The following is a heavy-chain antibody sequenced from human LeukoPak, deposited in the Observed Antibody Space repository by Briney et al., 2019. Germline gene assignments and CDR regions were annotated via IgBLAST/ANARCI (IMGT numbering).Heavy chain of an antibody. V-gene: IGHV3-30*02. Sequence: GGXLRLSCAASGFTFSSYGMHWVRQAPGKGLEGVAFIRYDGSNKYYADSVKGRFTISRDNSKNTLYLQMNSLRAEDTAVYYCAKEGTSYYYMDVWGKGTTVTVSS. J-gene: IGHJ6*03. CDR3: AKEGTSYYYMDV. D-gene: IGHD2-2*01. CDR1: GFTFSSYG. CDR2: IRYDGSNK.